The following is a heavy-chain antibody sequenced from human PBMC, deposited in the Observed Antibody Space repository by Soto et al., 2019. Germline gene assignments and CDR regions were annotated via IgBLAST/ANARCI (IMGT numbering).Heavy chain of an antibody. CDR3: ARGGGNGWQRRAAFDI. V-gene: IGHV1-69*01. Sequence: QVQLVQSGAEVKKPGSSVKVSCKASGGTFSSYAISWVRQAPGQGLEWMGGIIPIFGTANYAQKFQGRVKNTADEATSTAYMELSRRRSEGTAVYYCARGGGNGWQRRAAFDIWGQGTMVTVSS. D-gene: IGHD6-19*01. J-gene: IGHJ3*02. CDR2: IIPIFGTA. CDR1: GGTFSSYA.